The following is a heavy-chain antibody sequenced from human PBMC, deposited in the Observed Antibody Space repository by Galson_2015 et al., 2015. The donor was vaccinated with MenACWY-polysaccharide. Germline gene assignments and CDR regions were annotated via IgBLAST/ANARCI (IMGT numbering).Heavy chain of an antibody. D-gene: IGHD5-12*01. CDR2: IKSDGSST. V-gene: IGHV3-74*01. CDR1: GFTFSTYW. CDR3: ARGYSAYD. J-gene: IGHJ4*02. Sequence: SLRLSCAASGFTFSTYWMHWVRRAPGKGLVWVSRIKSDGSSTNYADSVKGRLTISRDNAKNTLYLQMNSLRAEDTALYYCARGYSAYDWGQGTLVTVSA.